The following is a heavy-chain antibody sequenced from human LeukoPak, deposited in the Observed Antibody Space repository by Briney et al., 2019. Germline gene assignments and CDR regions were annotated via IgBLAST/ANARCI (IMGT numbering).Heavy chain of an antibody. CDR3: ARVSGSYWGNWFDP. CDR1: GYTFTSYY. D-gene: IGHD1-26*01. V-gene: IGHV1-46*01. Sequence: ASVKVSCKASGYTFTSYYMHWVRQAPGQGLEWMGIINPSGGSTSYAQKFQGRVTMTRDTSISTAYMELSRLRSDDTAVYYCARVSGSYWGNWFDPWGQGTLVTVSS. J-gene: IGHJ5*02. CDR2: INPSGGST.